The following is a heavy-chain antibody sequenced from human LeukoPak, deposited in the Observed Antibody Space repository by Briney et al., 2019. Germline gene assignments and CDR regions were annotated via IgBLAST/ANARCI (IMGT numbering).Heavy chain of an antibody. V-gene: IGHV1-2*02. D-gene: IGHD3-3*01. Sequence: ASVKVSCKASGYTFTGYYMHWVRQAPGQGLEWMGWINPNSGGTNYAQKFQGRVTMTRDTSISTAYMELSRLRSDDTAVYYCARAETYYDFWSGYWIFDYWGQGTLVTVSS. CDR1: GYTFTGYY. J-gene: IGHJ4*02. CDR2: INPNSGGT. CDR3: ARAETYYDFWSGYWIFDY.